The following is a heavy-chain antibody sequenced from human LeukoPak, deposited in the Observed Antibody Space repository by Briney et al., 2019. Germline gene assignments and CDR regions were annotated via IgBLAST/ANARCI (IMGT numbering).Heavy chain of an antibody. J-gene: IGHJ3*02. Sequence: TGGSLRLSCATSGFTFSIYAMHWVRQAPGKGLEWVAVISYDGSSKYYADSVKGRFTISRDKSENTLYLEMNSLGVDDTAVYYCARGGGRWCTDGSDIWGQGTMVTVSS. CDR3: ARGGGRWCTDGSDI. D-gene: IGHD2-21*01. V-gene: IGHV3-30*04. CDR2: ISYDGSSK. CDR1: GFTFSIYA.